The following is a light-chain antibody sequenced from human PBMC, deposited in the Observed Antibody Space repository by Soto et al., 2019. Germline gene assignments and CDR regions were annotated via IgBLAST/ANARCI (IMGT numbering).Light chain of an antibody. CDR1: QSVSSNN. Sequence: EIVLTQSPGTLSLSPGESATLSCRTSQSVSSNNLAWYQQKPGQAPRLLIYGASSKAIGIPDRFTGSWSGADFTLTISRLEPEDFAVYFCQQYDTSPFFGQGTRLEIK. J-gene: IGKJ5*01. V-gene: IGKV3-20*01. CDR2: GAS. CDR3: QQYDTSPF.